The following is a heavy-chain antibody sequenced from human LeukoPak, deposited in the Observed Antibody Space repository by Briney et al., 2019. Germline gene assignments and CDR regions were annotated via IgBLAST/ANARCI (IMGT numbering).Heavy chain of an antibody. D-gene: IGHD6-19*01. Sequence: KPSETLSLTCAVYGGSFSGYYWSWIRQPPGKGLEWIGEINHSGSTNYNPSLKSRVTVSVDTSKNQFSLKLSSVTAADTAVYYCALAVAGTRDASDIWGQGTMVTVSS. CDR3: ALAVAGTRDASDI. CDR1: GGSFSGYY. V-gene: IGHV4-34*01. J-gene: IGHJ3*02. CDR2: INHSGST.